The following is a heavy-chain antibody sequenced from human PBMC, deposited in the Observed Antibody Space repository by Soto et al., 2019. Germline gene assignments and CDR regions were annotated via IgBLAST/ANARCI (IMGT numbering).Heavy chain of an antibody. D-gene: IGHD6-13*01. CDR3: AKDGVAATGTWWFDP. CDR1: GFTFNTYG. J-gene: IGHJ5*02. CDR2: ISPDGSDK. V-gene: IGHV3-30*18. Sequence: GALRLSCAASGFTFNTYGMNWVRQAPGKGLEWVALISPDGSDKSYTDSVKGRFAVSRDNSKNTLYLQMNSLRPEDTAVYYCAKDGVAATGTWWFDPWGQGTLVTVSS.